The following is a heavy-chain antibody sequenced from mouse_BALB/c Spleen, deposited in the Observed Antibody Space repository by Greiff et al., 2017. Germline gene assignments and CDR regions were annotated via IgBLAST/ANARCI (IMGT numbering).Heavy chain of an antibody. Sequence: QVQLQQSGAELMKPGASVKISCKATGYTFSSYWIEWVKQRPGHGLEWIGEILPGGGTTNYNEKFKGKATFTADTSSNTAYMQLSSLTSEDSAVYYCARDYGKMFAYWGQGTLVTVSA. D-gene: IGHD2-1*01. V-gene: IGHV1-9*01. CDR3: ARDYGKMFAY. CDR1: GYTFSSYW. CDR2: ILPGGGTT. J-gene: IGHJ3*01.